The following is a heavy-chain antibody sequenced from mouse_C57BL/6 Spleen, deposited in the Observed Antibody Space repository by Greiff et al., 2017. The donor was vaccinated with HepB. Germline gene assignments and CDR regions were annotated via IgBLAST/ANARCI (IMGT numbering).Heavy chain of an antibody. J-gene: IGHJ2*01. V-gene: IGHV5-4*01. CDR3: ARDSRTWGFFDY. CDR1: GFTFSSYA. Sequence: DVMLVESGGGLVKPGGSLKLSCAASGFTFSSYAMSWVRQTPEKRLEWVATISDGGSYTYYPDNVKGRFTISRDNAKNNLYLQMSHLKSEDTAMYYCARDSRTWGFFDYWGQGTTLTVSS. CDR2: ISDGGSYT. D-gene: IGHD4-1*01.